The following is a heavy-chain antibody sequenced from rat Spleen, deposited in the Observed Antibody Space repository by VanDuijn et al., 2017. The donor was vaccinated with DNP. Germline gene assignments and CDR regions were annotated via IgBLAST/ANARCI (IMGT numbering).Heavy chain of an antibody. J-gene: IGHJ2*01. CDR3: TTGVVDY. V-gene: IGHV5-20*01. D-gene: IGHD1-1*01. CDR1: GFTFSNYD. CDR2: ISYDGSST. Sequence: EVQLVESGGGLVQPGRSMKLSCAASGFTFSNYDMAWVRQAPTKGLEWVASISYDGSSTYYRDSVKGRFTISRDNAKTTLYLQMDSLRSEDTATYYCTTGVVDYWGQGVMVTVSS.